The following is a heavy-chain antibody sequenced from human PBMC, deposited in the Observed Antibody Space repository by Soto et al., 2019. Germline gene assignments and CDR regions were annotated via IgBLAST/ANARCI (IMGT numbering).Heavy chain of an antibody. Sequence: EVQLVESGGGLVQPGGSLRLSCAASEFTFKNYGMNWVRQAPGKGLEWVSYISSSSSSIDYADSVKGRFTISRDNAKSSLYLQMISLRDEDTAVYYCARGGSDRPGYWGRGTLVTVSS. J-gene: IGHJ4*02. CDR2: ISSSSSSI. D-gene: IGHD6-25*01. V-gene: IGHV3-48*02. CDR1: EFTFKNYG. CDR3: ARGGSDRPGY.